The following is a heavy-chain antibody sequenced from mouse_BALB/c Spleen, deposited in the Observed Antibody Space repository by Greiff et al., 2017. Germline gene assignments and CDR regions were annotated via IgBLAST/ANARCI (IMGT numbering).Heavy chain of an antibody. D-gene: IGHD1-2*01. CDR3: ARDHYYGGYAMDY. Sequence: EVQLQQSGAELVKPGASVKLSCTASGFNIKDTYMHWVKQRPEQGLEWIGRIDPANGITKYDPKFQGKATITADTSSNTAYLQLSSLTSEDTAVYYCARDHYYGGYAMDYWGQGTSVTVSS. CDR1: GFNIKDTY. V-gene: IGHV14-3*02. CDR2: IDPANGIT. J-gene: IGHJ4*01.